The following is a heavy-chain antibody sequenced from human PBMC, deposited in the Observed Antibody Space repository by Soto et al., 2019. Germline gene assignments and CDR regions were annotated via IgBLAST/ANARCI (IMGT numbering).Heavy chain of an antibody. J-gene: IGHJ4*02. D-gene: IGHD6-19*01. V-gene: IGHV1-18*01. CDR2: INAYSGNT. CDR1: GYNFPSYG. Sequence: GASVKVSCKTSGYNFPSYGINWVRQAPGQGLEWMGWINAYSGNTNYAQKFQDRVTMTTDTSTTTVYMELRSLRSDDTAVYYCARGQRYSSSDYWDQGTLVTVSS. CDR3: ARGQRYSSSDY.